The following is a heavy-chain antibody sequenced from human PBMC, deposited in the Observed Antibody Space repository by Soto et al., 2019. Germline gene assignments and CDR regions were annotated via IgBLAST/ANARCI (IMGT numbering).Heavy chain of an antibody. CDR2: ISAYNCDI. CDR1: GYTFRSYG. D-gene: IGHD3-22*01. Sequence: DSRNVSCKASGYTFRSYGISWVRQSPGQGIKWVGWISAYNCDIHYAPKFQDSITMSTETSTETAYMKLRSLLLDYTAVNYCATHWRFYYNKCGLLWCYWGKVSLVIASP. J-gene: IGHJ4*02. V-gene: IGHV1-18*04. CDR3: ATHWRFYYNKCGLLWCY.